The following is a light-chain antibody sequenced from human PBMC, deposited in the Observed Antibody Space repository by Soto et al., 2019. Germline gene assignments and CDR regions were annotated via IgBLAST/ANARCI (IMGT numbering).Light chain of an antibody. Sequence: DIQMTQSPSSLSASVGDRVTITCRASQSISSSLNWYQQKPGKAPKLLICAASSLQSGVPSRFSGSGSGTDFTLTISSLQPEDFANYYCQQSYSTPFTCGPGTKVDIK. CDR1: QSISSS. CDR3: QQSYSTPFT. J-gene: IGKJ3*01. V-gene: IGKV1-39*01. CDR2: AAS.